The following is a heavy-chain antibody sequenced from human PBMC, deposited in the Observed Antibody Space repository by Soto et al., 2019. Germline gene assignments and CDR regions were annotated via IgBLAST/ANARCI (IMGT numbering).Heavy chain of an antibody. V-gene: IGHV4-59*01. J-gene: IGHJ4*02. CDR1: GGSISGYY. CDR2: IHYSGST. CDR3: ARGSAAGTKSPFDY. Sequence: VQLQESGPGLVKPSETLSLTCTVSGGSISGYYWSWIRQSPGKGLEWIGYIHYSGSTNYNPSLKSRVTNSVDTYKNQLSLKLSSVTAADTAVYYCARGSAAGTKSPFDYWGQGTLVTVSS. D-gene: IGHD6-13*01.